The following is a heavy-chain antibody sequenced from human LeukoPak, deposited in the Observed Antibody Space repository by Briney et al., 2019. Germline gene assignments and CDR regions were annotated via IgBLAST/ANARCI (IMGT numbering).Heavy chain of an antibody. Sequence: ASVKVSCKASGYTFTSNGISWVRQAPGQGLQWMGWTSTYNGNTKSPQKFQGRLTMTTDTSTSTAYMELRSLRSDDTAVYYCARAEGHRYHHWGQGTLVTVSS. D-gene: IGHD1-20*01. CDR1: GYTFTSNG. CDR3: ARAEGHRYHH. CDR2: TSTYNGNT. V-gene: IGHV1-18*01. J-gene: IGHJ4*02.